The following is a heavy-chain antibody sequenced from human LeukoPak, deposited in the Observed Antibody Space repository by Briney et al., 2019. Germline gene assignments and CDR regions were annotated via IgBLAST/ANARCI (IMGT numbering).Heavy chain of an antibody. CDR2: IYHSGST. Sequence: SETLSLTCAVSGGSISSSNWWSWVRQPPGKGLEWIGEIYHSGSTNYNPSLKSRVTISVDKSKNQFSLKLSSVTAADTAVYYCARDWATIFGVVTFYGMDVWGQGTTVTVSS. CDR3: ARDWATIFGVVTFYGMDV. V-gene: IGHV4-4*02. CDR1: GGSISSSNW. D-gene: IGHD3-3*01. J-gene: IGHJ6*02.